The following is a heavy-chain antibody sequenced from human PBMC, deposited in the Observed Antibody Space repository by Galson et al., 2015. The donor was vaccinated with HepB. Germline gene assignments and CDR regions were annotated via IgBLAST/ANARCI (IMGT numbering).Heavy chain of an antibody. V-gene: IGHV5-51*01. CDR3: ARRSYHDHKAFWFFDL. D-gene: IGHD1-14*01. CDR2: IYPGDSET. J-gene: IGHJ2*01. CDR1: GFTFTNYW. Sequence: QSGAEVKKPGESLKISCKGSGFTFTNYWIAWVRQLPGKGLEWMGIIYPGDSETRYSPSFQGQVALSVDKSDSTAFLQWTSLKASDTAMYYCARRSYHDHKAFWFFDLWGRGTLVTVSS.